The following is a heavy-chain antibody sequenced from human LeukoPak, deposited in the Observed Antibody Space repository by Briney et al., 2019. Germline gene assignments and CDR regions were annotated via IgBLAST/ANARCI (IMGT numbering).Heavy chain of an antibody. J-gene: IGHJ4*02. Sequence: SETLSLTCTVSGGSISSYYWSWIQQPAGKGLEWIGRIYTSGSTNYNPSLKSRVTMSVDTSKNQFSLKLSSVTAADTAVYYCARGVQSAVAGIYYFDYWGQGTLVTVSS. V-gene: IGHV4-4*07. CDR2: IYTSGST. CDR1: GGSISSYY. CDR3: ARGVQSAVAGIYYFDY. D-gene: IGHD6-19*01.